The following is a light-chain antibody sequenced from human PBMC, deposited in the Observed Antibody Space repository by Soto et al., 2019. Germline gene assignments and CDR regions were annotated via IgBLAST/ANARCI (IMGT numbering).Light chain of an antibody. Sequence: QSALTQPPSASGTPGHRVIVSCSGSSSNIGKNTVNWYQQLPGTAPKLLIYTNDQRPSGVPDRFSGSKSGTSASLAISGLQSEDEADYYCAAWDDSMNAFYVFGTGTKVTVL. J-gene: IGLJ1*01. V-gene: IGLV1-44*01. CDR2: TND. CDR3: AAWDDSMNAFYV. CDR1: SSNIGKNT.